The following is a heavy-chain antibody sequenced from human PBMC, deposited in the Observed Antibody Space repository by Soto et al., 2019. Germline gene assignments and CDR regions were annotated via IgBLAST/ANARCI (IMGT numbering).Heavy chain of an antibody. J-gene: IGHJ6*02. CDR1: GFTFSSYG. Sequence: GGSLRLSCAASGFTFSSYGMHWVRQAPGKGLEWVAVIWYDGSNKYYADSMKGRFTISRDNSKNTLYLQMNSLRAEDTAVYYCAKDLGYCSGGSCYKGDYYYYGMDVWGQGTMVTVSS. CDR3: AKDLGYCSGGSCYKGDYYYYGMDV. V-gene: IGHV3-30*02. D-gene: IGHD2-15*01. CDR2: IWYDGSNK.